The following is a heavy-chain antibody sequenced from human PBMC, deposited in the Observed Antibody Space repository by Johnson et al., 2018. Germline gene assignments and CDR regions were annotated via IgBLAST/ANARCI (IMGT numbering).Heavy chain of an antibody. V-gene: IGHV3-72*01. Sequence: VQLVQSGGGLVQPGGSLTLSCAASGFTFSSYCMSWVRQAPGKGLEWVGRSRNKANSYTTEYAASVKGRFTISRDDSKNSLYLQMNTLKSEDTAVYFCTRGSVVTPPYFQHWGQGTLVTVSS. D-gene: IGHD4-23*01. CDR1: GFTFSSYC. CDR3: TRGSVVTPPYFQH. J-gene: IGHJ1*01. CDR2: SRNKANSYTT.